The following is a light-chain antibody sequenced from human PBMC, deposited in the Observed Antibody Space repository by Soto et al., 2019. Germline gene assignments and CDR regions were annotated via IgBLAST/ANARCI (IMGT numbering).Light chain of an antibody. Sequence: EIVLTQSPATLSLSPGERATLSCRASQSVSSSYLAWYQQKPGQAPRLLIYGAFTRATGIPARFSGTGSGTEFTLTISSLQSEDFAVYYCQHRMNWPLTFGQGTRLEIK. V-gene: IGKV3-15*01. CDR1: QSVSSSY. J-gene: IGKJ5*01. CDR2: GAF. CDR3: QHRMNWPLT.